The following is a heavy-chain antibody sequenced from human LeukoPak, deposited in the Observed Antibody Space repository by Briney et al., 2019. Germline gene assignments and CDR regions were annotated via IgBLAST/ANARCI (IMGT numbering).Heavy chain of an antibody. CDR2: MNPNSGNT. J-gene: IGHJ3*02. Sequence: ASVKVSCKASGYTFTSYDINWVRQATGQGLEWMGWMNPNSGNTGYAQKFQGRVTMTRNTSISTAYMELSSLRSEDTAVYYCASGRDSYNPDAFDIWGRGTMVTVSS. V-gene: IGHV1-8*01. CDR3: ASGRDSYNPDAFDI. CDR1: GYTFTSYD. D-gene: IGHD5-24*01.